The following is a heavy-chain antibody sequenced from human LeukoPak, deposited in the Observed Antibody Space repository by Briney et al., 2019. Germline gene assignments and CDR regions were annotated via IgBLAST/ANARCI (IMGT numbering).Heavy chain of an antibody. CDR3: ARDLSRFLEWLSAWFDP. J-gene: IGHJ5*02. CDR2: INPSGGST. V-gene: IGHV1-46*03. CDR1: GYTFTSYY. D-gene: IGHD3-3*01. Sequence: ASVKVSCKASGYTFTSYYMHWVRQAPGLGLEWMGIINPSGGSTSYAQKFQGRVTMTRDTSTSTVYMELSSLRSEDTAVYYCARDLSRFLEWLSAWFDPWGQGTLVTVSS.